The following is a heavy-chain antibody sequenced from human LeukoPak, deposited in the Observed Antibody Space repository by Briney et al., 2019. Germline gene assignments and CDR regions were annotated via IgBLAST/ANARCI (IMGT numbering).Heavy chain of an antibody. CDR1: GFTFSSYE. D-gene: IGHD3-10*01. Sequence: QPGGSLRLSCAASGFTFSSYEMNWVRQAPGKGLEWVSYISSSGSTIYYADSVKGRFTISRDNAKNSLYLQMNSLRAEDTAVYYCARGYYYGSGSTNFDYWGQGTLVTVSS. V-gene: IGHV3-48*03. CDR2: ISSSGSTI. J-gene: IGHJ4*02. CDR3: ARGYYYGSGSTNFDY.